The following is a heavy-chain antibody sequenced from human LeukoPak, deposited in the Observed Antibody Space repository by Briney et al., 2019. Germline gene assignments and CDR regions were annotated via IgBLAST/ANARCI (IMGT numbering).Heavy chain of an antibody. V-gene: IGHV4-61*02. J-gene: IGHJ4*02. D-gene: IGHD6-6*01. Sequence: SETLSLTCTVSGGSISSGSYYWSWIRQPAGKGLEWIGRIYTSGSTNYNPSLKSRVTTSVDTSKNQFSLKLSSVTAADTAVYYCARQSIAVTAPFDYWGQGTLVTVSS. CDR2: IYTSGST. CDR3: ARQSIAVTAPFDY. CDR1: GGSISSGSYY.